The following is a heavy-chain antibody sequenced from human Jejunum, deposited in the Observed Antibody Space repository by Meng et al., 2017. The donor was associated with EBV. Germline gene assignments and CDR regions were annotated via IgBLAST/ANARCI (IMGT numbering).Heavy chain of an antibody. CDR2: IFHAGNT. J-gene: IGHJ4*02. V-gene: IGHV4-4*02. CDR3: ARGSHYTWDV. D-gene: IGHD3-16*01. Sequence: VRLQGSGPGLVKPSGTLSLTCGVSGDSIISTDTWWSWVRQPPGKGLEWIGEIFHAGNTNYNPSLKSQVTMSVDTSKNQFSLNLSSVTAADSAVYYCARGSHYTWDVWGQGTLVTVSS. CDR1: GDSIISTDTW.